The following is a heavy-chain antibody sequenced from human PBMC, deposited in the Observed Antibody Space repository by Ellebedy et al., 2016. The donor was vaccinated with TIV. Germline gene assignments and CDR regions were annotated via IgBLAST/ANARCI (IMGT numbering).Heavy chain of an antibody. J-gene: IGHJ5*02. D-gene: IGHD1-26*01. Sequence: GESLKISCAASGFTFSTYTMHWVRQAPGKGLDWVAVISYDGSNEYYADSVKGRFTISRDNSRNTLYLQMNSLRAEDTAVYYCARGNHSGDYSNWFDPWGQGTLVTVSS. CDR1: GFTFSTYT. CDR3: ARGNHSGDYSNWFDP. V-gene: IGHV3-30*04. CDR2: ISYDGSNE.